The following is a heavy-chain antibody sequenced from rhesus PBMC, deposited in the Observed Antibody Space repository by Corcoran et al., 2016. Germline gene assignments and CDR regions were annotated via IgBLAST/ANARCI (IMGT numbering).Heavy chain of an antibody. Sequence: QVQLQESGPGLVKPSETLSLTCAVSGGSISSNYWSWIRQPPGKGLEWIGHIYGSSWSTYSNPSLKSRVTISTDTAKNQFSLKLSSVTAADTAVYYCAGDTEGTAKEYWGQGVLVTVSS. V-gene: IGHV4-160*01. J-gene: IGHJ4*01. CDR2: IYGSSWST. D-gene: IGHD5-24*01. CDR3: AGDTEGTAKEY. CDR1: GGSISSNY.